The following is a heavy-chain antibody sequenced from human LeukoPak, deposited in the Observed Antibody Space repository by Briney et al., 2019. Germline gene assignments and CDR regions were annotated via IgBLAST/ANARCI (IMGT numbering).Heavy chain of an antibody. J-gene: IGHJ5*02. D-gene: IGHD2-2*01. CDR2: FDREDGET. Sequence: ASVKVSCKVSGYTLTELSMHWVRQAPGKGLEWMGGFDREDGETIYAQKFQGRVTMTEDTSTDTAYMELSSLRSEDTAVYYCALYCSSTSCYQPGGFDPWGQGTLVTVSS. CDR3: ALYCSSTSCYQPGGFDP. V-gene: IGHV1-24*01. CDR1: GYTLTELS.